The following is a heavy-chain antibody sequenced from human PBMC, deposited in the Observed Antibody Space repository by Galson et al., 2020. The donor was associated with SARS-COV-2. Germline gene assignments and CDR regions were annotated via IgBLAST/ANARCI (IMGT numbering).Heavy chain of an antibody. CDR2: FSWNGVTI. CDR1: GFTFEDYG. Sequence: SLKISCAASGFTFEDYGMHWVRQAPGKGLEWVSSFSWNGVTIAYADSVKGRFTVSRDNAKNSLYLQMNSLRPEDTALYYCAKEGLGKRGFHSWGQGTLVTVYS. CDR3: AKEGLGKRGFHS. V-gene: IGHV3-9*01. J-gene: IGHJ4*02.